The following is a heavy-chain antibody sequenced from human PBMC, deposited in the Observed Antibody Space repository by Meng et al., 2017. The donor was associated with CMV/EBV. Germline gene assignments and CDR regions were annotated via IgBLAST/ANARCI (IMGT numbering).Heavy chain of an antibody. CDR1: GFTFSSYS. Sequence: SGFTFSSYSMNWVRQAPGKGLEWVSSISSSSSYIYYADSVKGRFTISRDDAKNSLYLQMNSLRAEDTAVYYCARLYCSSTSCPGDYWGQGTLVTVSS. D-gene: IGHD2-2*01. CDR3: ARLYCSSTSCPGDY. J-gene: IGHJ4*02. CDR2: ISSSSSYI. V-gene: IGHV3-21*01.